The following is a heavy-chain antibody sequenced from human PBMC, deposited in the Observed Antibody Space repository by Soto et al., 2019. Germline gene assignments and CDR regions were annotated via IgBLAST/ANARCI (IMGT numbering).Heavy chain of an antibody. D-gene: IGHD4-4*01. CDR1: GFAFYYYN. Sequence: GGSLRLSCSSSGFAFYYYNMNWVRQAPGRGLDWVSSIIGSGIDIHFTASVKGRFTISRGNAKTSLYLQMDSLRPEDTAIYYCAREGVTNYTHYHFDLWGHGAFVTVSS. J-gene: IGHJ4*01. V-gene: IGHV3-21*01. CDR2: IIGSGIDI. CDR3: AREGVTNYTHYHFDL.